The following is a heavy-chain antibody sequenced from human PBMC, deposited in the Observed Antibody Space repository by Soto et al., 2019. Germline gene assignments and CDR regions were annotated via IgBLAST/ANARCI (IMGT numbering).Heavy chain of an antibody. CDR2: IYSGGST. CDR3: ARDLGYCSGGSCYGAFDI. Sequence: EVQLVESGGGLVQPGGSLRLSCAASGFTVSSNYMSWVRQAPGKGLEGVSVIYSGGSTYYAASVKGRFTISRHNSKNTLYLQMNSLRAEDTAVYYCARDLGYCSGGSCYGAFDIWGQGTMVTVSS. J-gene: IGHJ3*02. V-gene: IGHV3-53*04. CDR1: GFTVSSNY. D-gene: IGHD2-15*01.